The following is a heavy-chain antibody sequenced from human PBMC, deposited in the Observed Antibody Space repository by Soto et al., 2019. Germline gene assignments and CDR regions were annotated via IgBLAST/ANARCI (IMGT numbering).Heavy chain of an antibody. CDR3: ASGASRWYPYFFDS. Sequence: QAQLVQSGAEVRKPGSSVKLSCKASEGTFNSYAIAWVRQAPGQGLEWMGGIIPYYNTLNYAQKFQDRVTITADDATSTVYMELSSLRSGDTAVDFCASGASRWYPYFFDSWAQGTLVTVSS. CDR2: IIPYYNTL. D-gene: IGHD6-13*01. V-gene: IGHV1-69*01. CDR1: EGTFNSYA. J-gene: IGHJ4*02.